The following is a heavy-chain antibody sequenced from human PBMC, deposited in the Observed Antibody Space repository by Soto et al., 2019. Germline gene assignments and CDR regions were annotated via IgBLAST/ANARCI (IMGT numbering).Heavy chain of an antibody. CDR1: GGSINNMGYY. J-gene: IGHJ2*01. V-gene: IGHV4-39*01. D-gene: IGHD3-22*01. Sequence: SETLSLTCTVSGGSINNMGYYLVWIRQPPGKGLEWIGGIYYPGSTTYYNQSLKSRVTISVDTSRNQFSLKVNSVTAADTAVYYCVGGSGFAYFDLWGRGTLVTVSS. CDR2: IYYPGSTT. CDR3: VGGSGFAYFDL.